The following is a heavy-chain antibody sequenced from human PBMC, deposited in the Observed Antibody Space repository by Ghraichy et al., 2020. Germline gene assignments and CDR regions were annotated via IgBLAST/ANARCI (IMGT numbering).Heavy chain of an antibody. CDR3: ARFYYASPGFNLFYWYYDL. Sequence: LSLTCTASGFIVSSKYMNWVRQTPGKGLEWLSVLYRCGDTLYSDSVWVRFTISRDDYKNTLHLQMNSLRVEDTGVYYCARFYYASPGFNLFYWYYDLWGRGTVVTVSP. CDR1: GFIVSSKY. J-gene: IGHJ2*01. CDR2: LYRCGDT. V-gene: IGHV3-66*01. D-gene: IGHD3-16*01.